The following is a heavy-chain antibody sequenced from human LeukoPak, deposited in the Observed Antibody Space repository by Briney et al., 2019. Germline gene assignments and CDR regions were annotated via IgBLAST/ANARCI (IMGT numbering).Heavy chain of an antibody. J-gene: IGHJ4*02. CDR2: INHSGST. V-gene: IGHV4-34*01. CDR1: GGSFSGYY. Sequence: KASETLSLTCAVYGGSFSGYYWSWIRQPPGKGLEWIGEINHSGSTNYSPSLKSRVTISVDTSKTQFSLKLSSVTAADTAVYYCARGRGYCDGGSCYGFDYWGQGTLVTVSS. D-gene: IGHD2-15*01. CDR3: ARGRGYCDGGSCYGFDY.